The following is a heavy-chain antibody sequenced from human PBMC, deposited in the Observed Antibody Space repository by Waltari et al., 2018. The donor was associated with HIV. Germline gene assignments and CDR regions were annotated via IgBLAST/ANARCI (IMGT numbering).Heavy chain of an antibody. D-gene: IGHD5-12*01. CDR1: GVDFTIAW. V-gene: IGHV3-15*01. CDR3: TTDVYDGSGGNAFDV. Sequence: EVQLVESGGGLVKPGGSLRLSCAVSGVDFTIAWLNCVRQAPGKGLEWIGRIKSHSDGGTSDYAAPLKGRFSISRDDSQRTLFLQISSLMTEDTGVYYCTTDVYDGSGGNAFDVWGQGTMVTVSS. J-gene: IGHJ3*01. CDR2: IKSHSDGGTS.